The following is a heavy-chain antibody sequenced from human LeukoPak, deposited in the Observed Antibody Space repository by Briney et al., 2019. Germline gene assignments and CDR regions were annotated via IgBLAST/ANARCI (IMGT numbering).Heavy chain of an antibody. Sequence: PGRSLTLSCAASGFTFSSFGMHWARQAPGKGLEWVAVIWYDASNKYYADSVKGRFTISRDNSKNTLFLQMNSLRDDDTAVYYCVRGVGVSRFNYFDPWGQGTLVIVSS. V-gene: IGHV3-33*01. D-gene: IGHD6-13*01. J-gene: IGHJ5*02. CDR2: IWYDASNK. CDR1: GFTFSSFG. CDR3: VRGVGVSRFNYFDP.